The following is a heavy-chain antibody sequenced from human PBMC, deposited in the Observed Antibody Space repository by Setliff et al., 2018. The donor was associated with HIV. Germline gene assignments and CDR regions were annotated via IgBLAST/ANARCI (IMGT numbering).Heavy chain of an antibody. V-gene: IGHV4-59*12. Sequence: NPSETLSLTCTVSGGSISSYYWSWIRQPPGKGLEWIGYIYYSGSTNYNPSLKSRVTISVDTSKNQFSLKLTSMTAADTAVYYCARGWVRGPIISPGTYFSYGLDVWGQGTPVTVSS. CDR3: ARGWVRGPIISPGTYFSYGLDV. CDR2: IYYSGST. D-gene: IGHD3-10*01. J-gene: IGHJ6*02. CDR1: GGSISSYY.